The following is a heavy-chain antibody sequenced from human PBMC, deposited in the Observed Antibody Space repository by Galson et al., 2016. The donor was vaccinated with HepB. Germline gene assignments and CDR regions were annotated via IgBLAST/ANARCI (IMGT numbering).Heavy chain of an antibody. J-gene: IGHJ6*02. CDR3: AKDGYFASGSALYGMDV. CDR1: GFRFSSYA. V-gene: IGHV3-23*01. CDR2: ISGSGGRT. D-gene: IGHD3-10*01. Sequence: SLRLSCAASGFRFSSYAVSWVRQAPGKGLEWVSGISGSGGRTYYADSVKGRFTISRDNSKNTVYLQMNSLRVEDTALYYCAKDGYFASGSALYGMDVWGQGTVVTVS.